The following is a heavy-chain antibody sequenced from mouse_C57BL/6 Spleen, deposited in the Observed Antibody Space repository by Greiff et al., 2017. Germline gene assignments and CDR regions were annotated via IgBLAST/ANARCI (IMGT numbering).Heavy chain of an antibody. CDR2: IYPRDGST. CDR1: GYTFTSYD. Sequence: VKLMESGPELVKPGASVKLSCKASGYTFTSYDINWVKQRPGQGLEWIGWIYPRDGSTKYNEKFKGKATLTVDTSSSTAYMELHSLTSEDSAVYFCARGSSRGYFDYWGQGTTLTVSS. J-gene: IGHJ2*01. CDR3: ARGSSRGYFDY. V-gene: IGHV1-85*01.